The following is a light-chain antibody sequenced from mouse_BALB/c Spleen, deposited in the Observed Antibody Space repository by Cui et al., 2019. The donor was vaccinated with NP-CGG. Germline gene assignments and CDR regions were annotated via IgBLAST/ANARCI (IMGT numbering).Light chain of an antibody. CDR1: TGTVTTSNY. J-gene: IGLJ1*01. CDR3: ALWYSNHWV. V-gene: IGLV1*01. CDR2: GTN. Sequence: QAIRPPYSKNTTSPGETVTLTCRSSTGTVTTSNYANWVQEKPDHLFTGLIGGTNNRAPGVPARFSGSLIGDKAALTITGAQTEDEAIYFCALWYSNHWVFGGGTKLTVL.